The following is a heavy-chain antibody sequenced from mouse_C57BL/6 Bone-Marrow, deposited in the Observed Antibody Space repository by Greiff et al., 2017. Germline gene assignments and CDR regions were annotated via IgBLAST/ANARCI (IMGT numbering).Heavy chain of an antibody. J-gene: IGHJ4*01. Sequence: VQLKESGGGLVQAGGSLKLSCAASGFTFSDYYMYWVRQTPETRLEWVAYISNGGGNNYYPDTVKGRFNISRDNAKNTLYLQMSRLKSDDIAMYYCARHDGYTTYYAIDYWGQGTSVTVSS. CDR3: ARHDGYTTYYAIDY. CDR2: ISNGGGNN. CDR1: GFTFSDYY. D-gene: IGHD2-3*01. V-gene: IGHV5-12*01.